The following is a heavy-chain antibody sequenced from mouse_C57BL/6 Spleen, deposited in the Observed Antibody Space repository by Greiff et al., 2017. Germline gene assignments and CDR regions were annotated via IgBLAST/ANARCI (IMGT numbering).Heavy chain of an antibody. CDR3: ARPSLVGWFAY. V-gene: IGHV5-17*01. CDR1: GFTFSDYG. D-gene: IGHD1-1*02. CDR2: ISSGSSTI. Sequence: DVKLVESGGGLVKPGGSLKLSCAASGFTFSDYGMHWVRQAPEKGLEWVAYISSGSSTIYYADTVKGRFTISRDNAKNTLFLQMTSLRSEDTAMYYCARPSLVGWFAYWGQGTLVTVSA. J-gene: IGHJ3*01.